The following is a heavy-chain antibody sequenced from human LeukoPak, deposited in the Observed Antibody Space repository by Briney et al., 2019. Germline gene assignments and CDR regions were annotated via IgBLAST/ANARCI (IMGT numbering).Heavy chain of an antibody. CDR1: GGSFSGYY. V-gene: IGHV4-34*01. CDR2: INHSGST. J-gene: IGHJ4*02. D-gene: IGHD3-10*01. CDR3: ARGHDRASGGVEATDGDY. Sequence: SETLSLTCAVFGGSFSGYYWSWIRQPPGKGLEWIGEINHSGSTNYNPSLKSRVTISVDTSKNQFSLKLSSVTAADTAVYYCARGHDRASGGVEATDGDYWGQGTLVTVSS.